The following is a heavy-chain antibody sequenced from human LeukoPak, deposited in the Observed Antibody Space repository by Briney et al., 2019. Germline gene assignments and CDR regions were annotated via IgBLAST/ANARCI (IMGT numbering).Heavy chain of an antibody. D-gene: IGHD3-10*01. CDR2: ISTDGSVT. V-gene: IGHV3-74*01. CDR3: ARIGGSGSYSGHYFDH. Sequence: PGGSLRLSCAASGFTFSTYWMHWVRRAPGKGLVWVSRISTDGSVTSYAASVKGRFTISRDNAKNTMYLQMNSLRAEDTAVYYCARIGGSGSYSGHYFDHWGQGTLVTVSS. CDR1: GFTFSTYW. J-gene: IGHJ4*02.